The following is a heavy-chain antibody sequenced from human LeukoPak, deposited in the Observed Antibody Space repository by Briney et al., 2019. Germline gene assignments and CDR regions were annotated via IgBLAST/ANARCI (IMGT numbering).Heavy chain of an antibody. Sequence: GGSLRLSCAASGFTFRSHWMSWVRQAPGKGLEWVSVIYSGGSTYYADSVKGRFTISRDNSKNTLYLQMNSLRAEDTAVYYCARDRGGSTSPYYYMDVWGKGTTVTVSS. D-gene: IGHD2-2*01. V-gene: IGHV3-53*01. CDR2: IYSGGST. CDR3: ARDRGGSTSPYYYMDV. CDR1: GFTFRSHW. J-gene: IGHJ6*03.